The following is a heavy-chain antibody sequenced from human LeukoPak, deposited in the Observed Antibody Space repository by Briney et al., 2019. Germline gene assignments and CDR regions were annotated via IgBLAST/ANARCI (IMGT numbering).Heavy chain of an antibody. CDR1: GYTFNAYY. Sequence: GSVNVSCKASGYTFNAYYVHWVRLAPGEGLEWMGCLNPHNRATTYSQKFQDRLTMTGDTSINTAYLELNRLGSDDSAIYYCAIDYHYFGMDVWGQGTTVTVSS. V-gene: IGHV1-2*02. J-gene: IGHJ6*02. CDR3: AIDYHYFGMDV. CDR2: LNPHNRAT.